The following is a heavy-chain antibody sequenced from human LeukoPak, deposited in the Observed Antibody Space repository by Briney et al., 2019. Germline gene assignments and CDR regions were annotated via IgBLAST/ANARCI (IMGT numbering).Heavy chain of an antibody. CDR3: ARGRGEVVIAAWDVFDI. Sequence: SETLSLTCTVSGGAISSYYWSWIRQPPGQGLEWIACLFYSGSTNYKPSLKSRGTISIGTSKNQFSLSLSSVTAADTAVYYCARGRGEVVIAAWDVFDIWGQGTMVTVSS. V-gene: IGHV4-59*08. D-gene: IGHD2-15*01. CDR2: LFYSGST. CDR1: GGAISSYY. J-gene: IGHJ3*02.